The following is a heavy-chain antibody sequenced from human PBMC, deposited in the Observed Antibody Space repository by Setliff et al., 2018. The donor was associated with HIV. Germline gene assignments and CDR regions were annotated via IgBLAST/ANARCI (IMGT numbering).Heavy chain of an antibody. Sequence: SETLSLTCAVSGYSISSGYYWGWIRQPPGKGLEWIGSIYHSGSTYYNPSLKSRVTISVDTSKNQFSLKLNSVTAADTAVYYCAREEVGAHYYYGMDVWGQGTTVTVSS. V-gene: IGHV4-38-2*02. D-gene: IGHD1-26*01. J-gene: IGHJ6*02. CDR1: GYSISSGYY. CDR3: AREEVGAHYYYGMDV. CDR2: IYHSGST.